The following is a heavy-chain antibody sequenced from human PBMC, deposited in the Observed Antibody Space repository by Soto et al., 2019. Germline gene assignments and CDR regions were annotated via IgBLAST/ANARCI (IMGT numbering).Heavy chain of an antibody. J-gene: IGHJ3*02. D-gene: IGHD2-21*02. V-gene: IGHV3-23*01. Sequence: GGSLRLSCAASGFTFSSYAMSWVRQAPGKGLEWVSASDSGGTTYYADSVKGRFTISRDNSKNTLYLQMNSLRAEDTALYYCAKPLYPMVPNCGGDCYGAFDIWGQGTMVTVSS. CDR3: AKPLYPMVPNCGGDCYGAFDI. CDR2: SDSGGTT. CDR1: GFTFSSYA.